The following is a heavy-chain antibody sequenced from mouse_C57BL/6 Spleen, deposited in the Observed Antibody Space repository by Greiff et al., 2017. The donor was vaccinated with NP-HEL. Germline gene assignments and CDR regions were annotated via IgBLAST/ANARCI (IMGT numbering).Heavy chain of an antibody. CDR2: IYPGDGDT. Sequence: VKLQESGPELVKPGASVKISCKASGYAFSSSWMNWVKQRPGKGLEWIGRIYPGDGDTNYNGKFKGKATLTADKSSSTAYMQLSSLTSEDSAVYFCAREGAVVAHFDYWGQGTTLTVSS. J-gene: IGHJ2*01. V-gene: IGHV1-82*01. CDR3: AREGAVVAHFDY. D-gene: IGHD1-1*01. CDR1: GYAFSSSW.